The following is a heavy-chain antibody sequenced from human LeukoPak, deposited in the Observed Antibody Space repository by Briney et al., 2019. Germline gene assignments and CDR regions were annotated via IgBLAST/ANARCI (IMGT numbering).Heavy chain of an antibody. V-gene: IGHV1-69*13. J-gene: IGHJ4*02. D-gene: IGHD4-17*01. Sequence: ASLKVSCKASGGTFSSYATSWVRQAPGQGLEWMGGIIPIFGTANYAQKFQGRVTITADESTSTAYMELSSLRSEDTAVYYCARASDDYGDYSYFDYWGQGTLVTVSS. CDR2: IIPIFGTA. CDR1: GGTFSSYA. CDR3: ARASDDYGDYSYFDY.